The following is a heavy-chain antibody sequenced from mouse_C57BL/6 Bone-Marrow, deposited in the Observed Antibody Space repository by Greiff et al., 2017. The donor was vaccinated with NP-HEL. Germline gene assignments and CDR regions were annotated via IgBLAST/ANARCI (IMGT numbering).Heavy chain of an antibody. CDR3: ARSDTTVVAPSFDY. D-gene: IGHD1-1*01. CDR1: GYTFTSYW. V-gene: IGHV1-55*01. Sequence: QVQLQQPGAELVKPGASVKMSCKASGYTFTSYWITWVKQRPGQGLEWIGDIYPGSGSTNYNEKFKSKATLTVDTSSSTAYMQLSSLTSEDSAVYYCARSDTTVVAPSFDYWGQGTTLTVSS. J-gene: IGHJ2*01. CDR2: IYPGSGST.